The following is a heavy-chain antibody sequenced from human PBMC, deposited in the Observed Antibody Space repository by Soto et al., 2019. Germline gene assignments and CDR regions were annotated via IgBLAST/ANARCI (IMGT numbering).Heavy chain of an antibody. CDR3: AKDPTSYDSSAQFDS. D-gene: IGHD3-22*01. J-gene: IGHJ4*02. CDR1: GFSFSIYA. V-gene: IGHV3-23*01. Sequence: EVQLLESGGRLVQPGGSLRLSCAASGFSFSIYAMNWVRQAPGKGLEWVSGISGGGGSTYHADSVKGRFTISRDNSKNTLYLQMTSLRAEDTAVYYCAKDPTSYDSSAQFDSWGQGTLVTVSS. CDR2: ISGGGGST.